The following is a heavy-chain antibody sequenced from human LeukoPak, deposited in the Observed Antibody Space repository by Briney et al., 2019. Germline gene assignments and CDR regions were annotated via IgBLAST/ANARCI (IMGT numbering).Heavy chain of an antibody. CDR2: ISINGDNT. CDR3: VKDHEYSYDY. J-gene: IGHJ4*02. CDR1: GFTFNNYA. Sequence: GGSLRLSCSAYGFTFNNYAMHWVRQAPGKGLEFVSTISINGDNTYYADSVKGRFTISRDNSKNTLYLQVRSLRDEDTAVYYCVKDHEYSYDYWGRGTLVTVSS. V-gene: IGHV3-64D*06. D-gene: IGHD5-18*01.